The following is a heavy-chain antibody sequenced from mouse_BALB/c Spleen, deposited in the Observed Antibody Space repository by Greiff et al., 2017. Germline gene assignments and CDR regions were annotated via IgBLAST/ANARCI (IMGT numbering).Heavy chain of an antibody. CDR2: INPYNDGT. J-gene: IGHJ3*01. D-gene: IGHD2-10*02. CDR3: ARWYGNPRTWFAY. CDR1: GFTFTSYV. Sequence: EVQLQQSGPELVKPGASVKMSCKASGFTFTSYVMHWVKQKPGQGLEWIGYINPYNDGTKYNEKFKGKATLTSDKSSSTAYMELSSLTSEDSAVYYCARWYGNPRTWFAYWGQGTLVTVSA. V-gene: IGHV1-14*01.